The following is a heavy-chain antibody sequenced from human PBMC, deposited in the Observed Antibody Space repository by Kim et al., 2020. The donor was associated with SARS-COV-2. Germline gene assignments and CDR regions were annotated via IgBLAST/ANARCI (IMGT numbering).Heavy chain of an antibody. CDR1: GFTFSSYS. J-gene: IGHJ6*02. CDR3: ARDSAAAALEGYYYYYGMDV. D-gene: IGHD6-13*01. Sequence: GGSLRLSCAASGFTFSSYSMNWVRQAPGKGLEWVSYISSSSSTIYYADSVKGRFTTSRDNAKNSLYLQMNSLRDEDTAVYYCARDSAAAALEGYYYYYGMDVWGQGTTVTVSS. CDR2: ISSSSSTI. V-gene: IGHV3-48*02.